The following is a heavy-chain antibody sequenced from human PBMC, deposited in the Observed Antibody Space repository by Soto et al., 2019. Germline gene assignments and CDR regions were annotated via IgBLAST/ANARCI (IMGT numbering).Heavy chain of an antibody. CDR1: GFTFSSYA. D-gene: IGHD5-18*01. CDR3: ARAGAPRGYSYGDY. CDR2: ISYDGSNK. Sequence: GGSLRLSCAASGFTFSSYAMHWVRQAPGKGLEWVAVISYDGSNKYYADSVKGRFTISRDNAKNTLYLQMNSLRAEDTAVYYCARAGAPRGYSYGDYWGQGTLVTVSS. J-gene: IGHJ4*02. V-gene: IGHV3-30-3*01.